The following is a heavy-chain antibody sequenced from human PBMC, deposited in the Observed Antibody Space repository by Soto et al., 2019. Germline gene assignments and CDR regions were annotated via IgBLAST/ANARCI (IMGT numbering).Heavy chain of an antibody. CDR2: NSHRGTP. V-gene: IGHV4-4*02. D-gene: IGHD6-19*01. J-gene: IGHJ4*02. CDR1: GGSISETYW. Sequence: QVQLQESGPGLVEPSETLSLTCAVSGGSISETYWWSWVRQPPGKGLEWIGENSHRGTPHYNPSLRSRVTMSTDTSRNQIALTLMSVTAADSASYYCARHIAVAGTRGLEYWGQGTVVTVSS. CDR3: ARHIAVAGTRGLEY.